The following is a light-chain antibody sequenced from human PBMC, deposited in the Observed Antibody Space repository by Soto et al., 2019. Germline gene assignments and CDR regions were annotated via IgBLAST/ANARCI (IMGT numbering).Light chain of an antibody. CDR1: SSNIGTND. J-gene: IGLJ2*01. CDR2: RSN. CDR3: ASWDYRLSAVL. Sequence: QSVLTQPPSASGTPGQRVTISCSGSSSNIGTNDAFWYQQLPGTAPKLLIYRSNQRPSGVPDRFSGSKSGTSASLAISGLRSEDEADYYCASWDYRLSAVLFGGGTKVTVL. V-gene: IGLV1-47*01.